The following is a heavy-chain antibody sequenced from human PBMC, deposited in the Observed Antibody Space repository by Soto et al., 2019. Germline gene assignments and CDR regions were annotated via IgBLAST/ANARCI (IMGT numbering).Heavy chain of an antibody. Sequence: SVKVSCKASGYTFTYRYLHWVRQAPGQALEWMGWITPFNGNTNYAQKFQDRVTITRDRSMSTAYMELSSLRSEDTAMYYCASGGCSGGSCHSFDYWGQGTLVTVSS. D-gene: IGHD2-15*01. V-gene: IGHV1-45*02. CDR3: ASGGCSGGSCHSFDY. J-gene: IGHJ4*02. CDR1: GYTFTYRY. CDR2: ITPFNGNT.